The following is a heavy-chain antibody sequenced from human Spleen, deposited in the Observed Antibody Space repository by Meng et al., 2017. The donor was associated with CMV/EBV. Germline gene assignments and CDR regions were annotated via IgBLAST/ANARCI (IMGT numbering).Heavy chain of an antibody. CDR3: ARDGGNIVGTTYYYFGMDV. CDR1: GFTFTSYW. CDR2: INQDGSEK. V-gene: IGHV3-7*01. Sequence: GESLKISCAASGFTFTSYWMTWVRQAPGKGLEWVANINQDGSEKDYVDSVKGRFTVSRDNAKNSLFLQMNSLRAEDTAVYYCARDGGNIVGTTYYYFGMDVWGQGTTVTVSS. D-gene: IGHD1-26*01. J-gene: IGHJ6*02.